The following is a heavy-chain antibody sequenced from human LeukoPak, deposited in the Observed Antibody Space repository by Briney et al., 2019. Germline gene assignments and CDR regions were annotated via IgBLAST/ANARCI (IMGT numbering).Heavy chain of an antibody. Sequence: PGGSLRLSCAASGFTFSSYVMSWVREAPGKGLEWVSAISGRGGSTYYTHPERGRFTIYRDNSKNTLYLQMNSLSAEDRAVYYCAKDYVWGSHQFDYWGQGTLVTVSS. V-gene: IGHV3-23*01. CDR3: AKDYVWGSHQFDY. CDR2: ISGRGGST. J-gene: IGHJ4*02. D-gene: IGHD3-16*01. CDR1: GFTFSSYV.